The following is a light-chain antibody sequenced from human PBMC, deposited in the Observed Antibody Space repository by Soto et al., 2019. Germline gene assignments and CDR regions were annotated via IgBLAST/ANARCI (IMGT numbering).Light chain of an antibody. CDR3: QQRSNWPWT. Sequence: EIVLTQSPRTLSLSPGERATLSCRASQSVSSSYLAWYQQKPGQAPRLLIYDASNRATGIPARFSGSGSGTDFTLTISSLEPEDFAVYYCQQRSNWPWTFGQGTKVDIK. CDR2: DAS. V-gene: IGKV3D-20*02. CDR1: QSVSSSY. J-gene: IGKJ1*01.